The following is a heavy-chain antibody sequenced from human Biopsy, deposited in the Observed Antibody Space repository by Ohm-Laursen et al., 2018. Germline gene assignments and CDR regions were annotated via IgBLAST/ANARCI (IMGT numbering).Heavy chain of an antibody. Sequence: GSSVKVSCKASGYTFTGYHVHWVRQAPGQGLEWMGWINAKTGDTNYAQKFQGRVTMTRDTSISTAYVDLSSLRSDDTAVYYCARGGGYNWNNGWFDPWGQGTLVTVSS. V-gene: IGHV1-2*02. J-gene: IGHJ5*02. CDR1: GYTFTGYH. CDR2: INAKTGDT. CDR3: ARGGGYNWNNGWFDP. D-gene: IGHD1/OR15-1a*01.